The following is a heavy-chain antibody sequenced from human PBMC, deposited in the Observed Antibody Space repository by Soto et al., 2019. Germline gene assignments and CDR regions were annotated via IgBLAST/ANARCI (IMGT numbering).Heavy chain of an antibody. J-gene: IGHJ4*02. V-gene: IGHV4-61*03. D-gene: IGHD3-16*01. CDR1: GVSVTSGSYY. Sequence: QVQLQESGPGLVKPSETLSLTCTVSGVSVTSGSYYWTWIRQPPGKGLEWIGYIHDTGSTNYNPSLKSRVTMSIDTSEKSFSLRMNSVTAADTAMYFCARDFRGLGIRRQFDSWGQGTLVIVSS. CDR3: ARDFRGLGIRRQFDS. CDR2: IHDTGST.